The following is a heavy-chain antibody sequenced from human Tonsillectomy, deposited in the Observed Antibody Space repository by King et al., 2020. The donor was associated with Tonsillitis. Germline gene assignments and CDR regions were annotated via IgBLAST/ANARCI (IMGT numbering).Heavy chain of an antibody. J-gene: IGHJ1*01. CDR1: GGSISSNYW. Sequence: VQLQESGPGLVKPSGTLSLTCAVSGGSISSNYWWNWVRQSPGKGLEWMGEIYPDGSTNYNPSLKSRVTISLDKSKKQFSLKLISVTAADTAVYYCAGYRSSLIDSSHHWGQGTLVTVSS. CDR3: AGYRSSLIDSSHH. CDR2: IYPDGST. D-gene: IGHD6-13*01. V-gene: IGHV4-4*02.